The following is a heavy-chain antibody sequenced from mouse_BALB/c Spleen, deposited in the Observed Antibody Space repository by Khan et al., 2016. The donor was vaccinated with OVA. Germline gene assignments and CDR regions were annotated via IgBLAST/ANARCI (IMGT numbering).Heavy chain of an antibody. CDR3: ARYRYDYFDY. Sequence: QIQLVQSGPELKKPGETVKISCKASGYTFTDYSMHWVKQAPEKGLKWMGWINTETGEPTYADDFKGRFAFSLETSASTAYLQINNLKHEDTATYCGARYRYDYFDYWGQGTTVTVSS. D-gene: IGHD2-14*01. CDR1: GYTFTDYS. CDR2: INTETGEP. V-gene: IGHV9-2-1*01. J-gene: IGHJ2*01.